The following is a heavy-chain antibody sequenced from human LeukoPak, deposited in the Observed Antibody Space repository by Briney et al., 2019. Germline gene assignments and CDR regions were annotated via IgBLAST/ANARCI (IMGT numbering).Heavy chain of an antibody. V-gene: IGHV1-69*01. J-gene: IGHJ4*02. CDR1: GGTFSSYA. Sequence: ASVKVSCKASGGTFSSYAIGWVRQAPGQGLEWMGGIIPIFGTANYAQKFQGRVTITADESTSTAYMELSSLRSEDTAVYYCATHSSGPTPYWGQGTLVTVPS. CDR2: IIPIFGTA. D-gene: IGHD3-22*01. CDR3: ATHSSGPTPY.